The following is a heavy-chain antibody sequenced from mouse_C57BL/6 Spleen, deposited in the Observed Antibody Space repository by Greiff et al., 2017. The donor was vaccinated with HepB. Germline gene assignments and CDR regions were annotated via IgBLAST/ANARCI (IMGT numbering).Heavy chain of an antibody. CDR1: GYTFTDYE. CDR3: TKLGRTWFAY. Sequence: VKLQQSGAELVRPGASVTLSCKASGYTFTDYEMHWVKQTPVHGLEWIGAIDPETGGTAYNQKFKGKAILTADKSSSTAYMELRSLTSEDSAVYYCTKLGRTWFAYWGQGTLVTVSA. CDR2: IDPETGGT. J-gene: IGHJ3*01. D-gene: IGHD4-1*01. V-gene: IGHV1-15*01.